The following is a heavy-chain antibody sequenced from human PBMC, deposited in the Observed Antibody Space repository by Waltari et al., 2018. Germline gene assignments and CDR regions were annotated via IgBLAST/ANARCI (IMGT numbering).Heavy chain of an antibody. Sequence: QVQLQESGPGLVKPSETLSLTCTVSGGSISSHYWSWIRQPPGKGLEWIGYIYYSGSTNYNPSLKSRVTISVDTSKNQFSLKLSSVTAADTAVYYCARDPIAAAGPFFDYWGQGTLVTVSS. V-gene: IGHV4-59*11. CDR3: ARDPIAAAGPFFDY. CDR2: IYYSGST. J-gene: IGHJ4*02. CDR1: GGSISSHY. D-gene: IGHD6-13*01.